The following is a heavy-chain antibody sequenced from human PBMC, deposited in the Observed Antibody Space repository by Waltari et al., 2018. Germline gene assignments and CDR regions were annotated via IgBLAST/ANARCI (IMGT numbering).Heavy chain of an antibody. D-gene: IGHD1-26*01. V-gene: IGHV1-69*04. CDR3: ARGGIVGATSAFDI. CDR2: IIPIRGIA. Sequence: QVQLVQAGAEVKKPGSSVKVSCKASGGTFSSYAISWVRQAPGQGLEWMGGIIPIRGIANYAQKFQGRVTITADESTSTAYMELSSLRFEDTAVYYCARGGIVGATSAFDIWGQGTMVTVSS. CDR1: GGTFSSYA. J-gene: IGHJ3*02.